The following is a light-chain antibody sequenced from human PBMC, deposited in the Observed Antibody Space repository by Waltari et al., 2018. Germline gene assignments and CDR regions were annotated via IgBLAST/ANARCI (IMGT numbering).Light chain of an antibody. CDR3: GTWDSSLSGAV. CDR2: DNP. J-gene: IGLJ7*01. V-gene: IGLV1-51*01. Sequence: QSVLTQPPSVSAAPGQRVTISCSGGSSNIGNNYVSCYRQFPGTAPKLLIYDNPGRSSGIPGRCSGSKSGTSATLDITGLQAGDEADYYCGTWDSSLSGAVFGGGTHLTVL. CDR1: SSNIGNNY.